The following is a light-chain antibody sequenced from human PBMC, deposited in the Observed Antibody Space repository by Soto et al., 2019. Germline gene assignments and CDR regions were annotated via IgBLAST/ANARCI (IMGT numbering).Light chain of an antibody. CDR2: DAS. V-gene: IGKV1-5*01. Sequence: DIQMTQSPSTLSACVGDRLTITCRASQSISSWLAWYQQRPGKAPKLLIFDASSLESGVPSRFSGSGSGTEFTLTISSLQPDDFATYYCQHYNSYSEAFGQGTKVDI. CDR1: QSISSW. J-gene: IGKJ1*01. CDR3: QHYNSYSEA.